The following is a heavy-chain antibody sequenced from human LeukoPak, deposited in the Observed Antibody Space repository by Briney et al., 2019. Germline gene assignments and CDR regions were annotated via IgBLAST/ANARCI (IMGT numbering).Heavy chain of an antibody. CDR1: GFTFSSYG. Sequence: GGSLRLSCAASGFTFSSYGMSWVRQGPGKGLEWVSTITGSGGNTDYADSVKGRFTISRDNSKNTLYLQMHSLRAEDTAVYYCAVDWYDSSGYGTFDYWGQGTLVTVSS. CDR3: AVDWYDSSGYGTFDY. D-gene: IGHD3-22*01. V-gene: IGHV3-23*01. J-gene: IGHJ4*02. CDR2: ITGSGGNT.